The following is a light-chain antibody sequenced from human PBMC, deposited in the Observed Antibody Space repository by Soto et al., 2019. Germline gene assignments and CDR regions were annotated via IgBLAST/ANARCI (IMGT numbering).Light chain of an antibody. J-gene: IGKJ1*01. CDR2: GAS. CDR3: QQYNNWPRT. CDR1: QSVSSN. Sequence: EIVMTQSPATLSVSPGERATLSCRASQSVSSNLAWYQQQPGQAPRLLIHGASTRATGIPARFSGSGSGTEFTLTISSLQSEDFAIYYCQQYNNWPRTFGQGTKVEI. V-gene: IGKV3-15*01.